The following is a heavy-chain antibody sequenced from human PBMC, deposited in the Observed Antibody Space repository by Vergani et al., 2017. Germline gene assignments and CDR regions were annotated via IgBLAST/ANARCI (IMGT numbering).Heavy chain of an antibody. CDR1: DSSIMTNPY. J-gene: IGHJ5*02. V-gene: IGHV4-38-2*01. Sequence: QVQLQESGPGLVKPSETLTLTCDVSDSSIMTNPYWGWFRQSPGKGLEWIGCIHHSGDTHYNSSLKSRVSISIVSSSKFSLSLTSVTAADTAVYFCARHATVEWLVKLAWIDPWGQGILVTVSS. CDR2: IHHSGDT. D-gene: IGHD6-19*01. CDR3: ARHATVEWLVKLAWIDP.